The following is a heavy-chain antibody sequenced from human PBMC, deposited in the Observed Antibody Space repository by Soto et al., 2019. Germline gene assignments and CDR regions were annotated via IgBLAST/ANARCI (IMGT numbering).Heavy chain of an antibody. CDR1: GGTFSDST. D-gene: IGHD1-1*01. Sequence: QVQLVQSGAELRKPGSSVKVSCKASGGTFSDSTINWVRQAPGQRLEWMGGIIPIFDTANNAEKFQGRVTITADESTSTSFMEVSRLRSEDKVVYYCARNGTLTGYSYGMDVWGQGTMVTVSS. CDR2: IIPIFDTA. J-gene: IGHJ6*02. V-gene: IGHV1-69*01. CDR3: ARNGTLTGYSYGMDV.